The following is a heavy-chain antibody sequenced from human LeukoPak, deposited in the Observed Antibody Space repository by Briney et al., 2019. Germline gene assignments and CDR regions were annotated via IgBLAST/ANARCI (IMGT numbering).Heavy chain of an antibody. CDR1: GYTFTGYY. CDR2: INPNSGGT. J-gene: IGHJ3*02. CDR3: AREGNYYDSSGLAGGAFDI. V-gene: IGHV1-2*02. D-gene: IGHD3-22*01. Sequence: ASVKVSCKASGYTFTGYYMHWVRHAPGPGLDWMGWINPNSGGTNYSQKYQGRVTMTRDTSISTAYMELSRLRSDDTAVYYCAREGNYYDSSGLAGGAFDIWGQGTMVTVSS.